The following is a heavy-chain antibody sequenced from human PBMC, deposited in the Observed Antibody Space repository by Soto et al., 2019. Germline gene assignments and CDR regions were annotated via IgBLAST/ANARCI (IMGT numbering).Heavy chain of an antibody. D-gene: IGHD6-13*01. Sequence: GGSLRLSCAASGFTFSSYWMSWVRQAPGKGLEWVANIKQDGSEKYYVDSVKGRFTISRDNAKNSLYLQMNSLRAEDTAVYYCARERSAAAGTEYYFDYWGQGTLVTVSS. V-gene: IGHV3-7*05. CDR3: ARERSAAAGTEYYFDY. CDR1: GFTFSSYW. CDR2: IKQDGSEK. J-gene: IGHJ4*02.